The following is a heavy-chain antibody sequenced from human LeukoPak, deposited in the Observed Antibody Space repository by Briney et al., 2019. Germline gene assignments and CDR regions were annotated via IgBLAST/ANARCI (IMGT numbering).Heavy chain of an antibody. CDR1: GYTFTSYY. CDR2: INPNSGGT. V-gene: IGHV1-2*02. J-gene: IGHJ6*02. D-gene: IGHD3-10*01. Sequence: ASVKVSCKASGYTFTSYYMHWVRQAPGQGLEWMGWINPNSGGTNYAQKFQGRVTMTRDTSISTAYMELSRLRSDDTAVYYCARGTYYLNGMDVWGQGTTVTVSS. CDR3: ARGTYYLNGMDV.